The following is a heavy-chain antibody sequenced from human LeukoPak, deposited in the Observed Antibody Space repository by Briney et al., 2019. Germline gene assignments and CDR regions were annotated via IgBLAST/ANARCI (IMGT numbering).Heavy chain of an antibody. CDR1: GFSFASYD. CDR3: AKEGSGWYYLDY. V-gene: IGHV3-30*02. J-gene: IGHJ4*02. CDR2: IESDGSKE. Sequence: GGSLRLSCAASGFSFASYDIHWVRQAPGKGLEWVTFIESDGSKEYYADSVKGRFTISRVNSKNTVYVQMKSLRPEDTAVYYCAKEGSGWYYLDYWGQGTVVTVSS. D-gene: IGHD6-19*01.